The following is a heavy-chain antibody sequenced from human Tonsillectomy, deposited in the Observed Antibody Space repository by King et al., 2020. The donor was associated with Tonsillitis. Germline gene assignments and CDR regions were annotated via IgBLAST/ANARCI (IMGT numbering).Heavy chain of an antibody. Sequence: VQLQESGPGLVKPSETLSLTCTVSGYSISSGYYWGWIRQPPGKGLEWIGSIYHSGSTYYNPSLKSRVTISVDTSKNQFSLKLSSVTAADTAVYYCVRVDSSGYSQYYFDYWGQGTLVTVSS. CDR3: VRVDSSGYSQYYFDY. J-gene: IGHJ4*02. CDR2: IYHSGST. CDR1: GYSISSGYY. D-gene: IGHD3-22*01. V-gene: IGHV4-38-2*02.